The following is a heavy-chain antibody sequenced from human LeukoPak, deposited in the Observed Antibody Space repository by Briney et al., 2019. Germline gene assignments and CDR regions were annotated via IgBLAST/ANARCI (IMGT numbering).Heavy chain of an antibody. V-gene: IGHV3-48*02. D-gene: IGHD3-22*01. J-gene: IGHJ6*02. CDR3: ARDDYDSSGYYYGMDV. CDR1: GFTFSSYS. Sequence: GGSLSLSCAASGFTFSSYSMNWVRQAPGKGLEWVSYISSSSSTIYYADSVKGRFTISRDNAKNSLYLQMNSLRDENTAVYYCARDDYDSSGYYYGMDVWGQGTTVTVSS. CDR2: ISSSSSTI.